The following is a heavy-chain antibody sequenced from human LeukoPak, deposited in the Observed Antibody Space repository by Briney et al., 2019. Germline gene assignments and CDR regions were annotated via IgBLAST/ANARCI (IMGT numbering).Heavy chain of an antibody. CDR1: DYTFISYG. Sequence: GASVKVSCKASDYTFISYGIIWVRQAPGQGLEWMGWISAYNGNTNYAQKLQGRVTMTTDTSTSTAYMELRSLRSDDTAVYYCARITIFRVAIDTDYWGQGTLVTVSS. D-gene: IGHD3-3*01. J-gene: IGHJ4*02. V-gene: IGHV1-18*01. CDR2: ISAYNGNT. CDR3: ARITIFRVAIDTDY.